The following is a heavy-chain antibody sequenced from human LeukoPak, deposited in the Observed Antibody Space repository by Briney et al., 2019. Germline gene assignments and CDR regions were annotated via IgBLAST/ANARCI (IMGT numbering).Heavy chain of an antibody. D-gene: IGHD2-15*01. V-gene: IGHV1-18*01. CDR2: ISVYNGNT. CDR3: ARGRGVVVAAATQSWFDP. Sequence: ASLKVSCKASVYTFTMYGIGSGTQTPEQGVEWMVWISVYNGNTKYEQKFKGRVTMTTDPSRSTAYMELRSLRSDAPAVYYCARGRGVVVAAATQSWFDPWGQGTLVTASS. CDR1: VYTFTMYG. J-gene: IGHJ5*02.